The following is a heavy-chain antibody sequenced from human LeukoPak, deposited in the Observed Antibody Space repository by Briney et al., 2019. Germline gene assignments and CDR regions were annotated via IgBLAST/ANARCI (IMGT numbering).Heavy chain of an antibody. CDR3: YDILTGYRATIIPGDYYYGMDV. CDR1: GFTFSSYA. D-gene: IGHD3-9*01. J-gene: IGHJ6*02. CDR2: ISGSGDST. V-gene: IGHV3-23*01. Sequence: PGGSLRLSCAASGFTFSSYAMSWVRQAPGKGLEWVSAISGSGDSTYYADSVKGRFTISRDNSKNTLYLQMNSLRAEDTTEKKYYDILTGYRATIIPGDYYYGMDVWGQGTTVTVSS.